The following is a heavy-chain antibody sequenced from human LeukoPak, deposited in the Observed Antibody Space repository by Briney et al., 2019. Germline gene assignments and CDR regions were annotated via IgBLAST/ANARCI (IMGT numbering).Heavy chain of an antibody. CDR3: AKDLGYSYGYVADY. D-gene: IGHD5-18*01. CDR1: GYTFSSNG. V-gene: IGHV3-30*02. Sequence: GGSLRLSCAASGYTFSSNGMHWVRQAPGKGLEWVAVIWFDGSRTYYADSVKGRFTISRDNSKNTLYLQMNSLRAEDTAVYYCAKDLGYSYGYVADYWGQGTLVTVSS. CDR2: IWFDGSRT. J-gene: IGHJ4*02.